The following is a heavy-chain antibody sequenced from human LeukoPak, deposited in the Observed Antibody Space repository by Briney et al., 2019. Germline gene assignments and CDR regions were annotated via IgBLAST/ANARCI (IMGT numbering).Heavy chain of an antibody. Sequence: GESLQISCKGSGYSFTSYWIGWVRQMPGKGLEWMGIIYPGDSDTRYSPSFQGQVTISAGKSISTAYLQWSSLKASDTAMYYCARPPFVGQWYEAPWGQGTLVTVSS. J-gene: IGHJ5*02. CDR2: IYPGDSDT. CDR1: GYSFTSYW. CDR3: ARPPFVGQWYEAP. D-gene: IGHD2-15*01. V-gene: IGHV5-51*01.